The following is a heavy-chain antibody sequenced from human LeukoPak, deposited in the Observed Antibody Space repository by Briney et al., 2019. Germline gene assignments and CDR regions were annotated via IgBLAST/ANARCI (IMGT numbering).Heavy chain of an antibody. J-gene: IGHJ5*02. Sequence: ASVKVSCKTSGYSENFYGITWVRQVAGQGLEWMGWISAQHGQTEYAPNSQDRVTMTTDTYTNTAYMELSSLRSEDTAMYYCARVIGYSNRGGFDPWGQGTLVTVSS. CDR2: ISAQHGQT. D-gene: IGHD6-13*01. CDR1: GYSENFYG. V-gene: IGHV1-18*01. CDR3: ARVIGYSNRGGFDP.